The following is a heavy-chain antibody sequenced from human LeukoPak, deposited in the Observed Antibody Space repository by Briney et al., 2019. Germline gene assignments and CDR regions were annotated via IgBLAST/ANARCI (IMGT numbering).Heavy chain of an antibody. J-gene: IGHJ4*02. CDR2: ITSGGDYI. CDR3: ARGHYDVLAASYKWTPDY. D-gene: IGHD3-9*01. Sequence: GGSLRLSCAASGYTFNAFNMNWVRQAPGKGLEWVSSITSGGDYIYYADSVKGRFTTSRDNAKNSLSLQLNSLRVEDTAVYYCARGHYDVLAASYKWTPDYWGQGTLVTVSS. V-gene: IGHV3-21*01. CDR1: GYTFNAFN.